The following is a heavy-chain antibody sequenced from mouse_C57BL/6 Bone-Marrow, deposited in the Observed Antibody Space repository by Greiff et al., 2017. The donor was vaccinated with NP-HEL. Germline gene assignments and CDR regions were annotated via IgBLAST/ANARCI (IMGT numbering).Heavy chain of an antibody. Sequence: QVQLQQPGAELVRPGTSVKLSCKASGYTFTSYWMHWVKQRPGQGLEWIGVIDPSDSYTNYNQKFKGKATLTVDTSSSTAYMQLSSLTSEDSAVYYCARLDYGLYYAMDYWGQGTSVTVSS. V-gene: IGHV1-59*01. CDR1: GYTFTSYW. J-gene: IGHJ4*01. CDR3: ARLDYGLYYAMDY. D-gene: IGHD2-4*01. CDR2: IDPSDSYT.